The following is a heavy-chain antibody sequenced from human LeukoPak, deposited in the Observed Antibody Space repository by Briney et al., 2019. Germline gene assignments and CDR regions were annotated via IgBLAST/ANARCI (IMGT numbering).Heavy chain of an antibody. Sequence: SVKVSCKASGGTFSSYAISWVRQAPGQGLEWMGGIIPIFGTANYAQKFQGRVTITADKSTSTAYMELSSLRSEDTAVYYCARSDYSNSLVPDYWGQGTLVTVSS. CDR3: ARSDYSNSLVPDY. D-gene: IGHD4-11*01. J-gene: IGHJ4*02. CDR2: IIPIFGTA. V-gene: IGHV1-69*06. CDR1: GGTFSSYA.